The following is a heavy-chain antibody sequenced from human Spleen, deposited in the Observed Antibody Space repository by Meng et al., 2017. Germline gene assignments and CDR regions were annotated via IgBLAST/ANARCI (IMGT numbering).Heavy chain of an antibody. J-gene: IGHJ5*02. D-gene: IGHD6-19*01. CDR3: VRSSGWVKTGFDP. V-gene: IGHV4-39*01. Sequence: QPQLQESGPGLVKPSEALSLTCSVSGGSISTSGYYWGWIRQPPGKGLEWIGSIGHSGFTYYTPSLKSRVTVSIDTSRNQFSLWLTSVTAADTAVYCCVRSSGWVKTGFDPWGQGTLVTVSS. CDR2: IGHSGFT. CDR1: GGSISTSGYY.